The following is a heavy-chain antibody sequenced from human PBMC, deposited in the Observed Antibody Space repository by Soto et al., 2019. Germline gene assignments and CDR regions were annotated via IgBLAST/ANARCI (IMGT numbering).Heavy chain of an antibody. D-gene: IGHD3-22*01. CDR3: ARDYSSGYTPYYYYGMGV. Sequence: GGSLRLSCAASGFTVSSNYMSWVRQAPGKGLEWVSVIYSGGSTYYADSVKGRFTISRDNSKNTLYLQMNSLRAEDTAVYYCARDYSSGYTPYYYYGMGVWGQGITVTVSS. J-gene: IGHJ6*02. V-gene: IGHV3-53*01. CDR1: GFTVSSNY. CDR2: IYSGGST.